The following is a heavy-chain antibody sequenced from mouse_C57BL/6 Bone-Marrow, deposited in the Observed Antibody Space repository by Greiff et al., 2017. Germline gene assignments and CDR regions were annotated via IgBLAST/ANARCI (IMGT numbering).Heavy chain of an antibody. Sequence: DVKLVESGEGLVKPGGSLKLSCAASGFTFSSYAMSWVRQTPEKRLEWVAYISSDGDYIYYADTVKGRFTISRDNARNTLYLQMSSLTSEDTAMYYCTRERPYYYGSSYWYFDVWGTGTTVTVSS. D-gene: IGHD1-1*01. CDR2: ISSDGDYI. V-gene: IGHV5-9-1*02. J-gene: IGHJ1*03. CDR3: TRERPYYYGSSYWYFDV. CDR1: GFTFSSYA.